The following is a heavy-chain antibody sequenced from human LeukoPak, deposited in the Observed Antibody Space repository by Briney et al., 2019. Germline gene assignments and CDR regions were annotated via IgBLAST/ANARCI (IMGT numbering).Heavy chain of an antibody. CDR1: GGSISSSSYY. D-gene: IGHD6-13*01. CDR3: AREGPHSSSWYRWFDP. CDR2: IYYSGST. Sequence: PSETLSLTCTVSGGSISSSSYYWGWIRQPPGKGLEWIGSIYYSGSTYYNPSLKSRVTISVDTSKNQFSLKLGSVTAADTAVYYCAREGPHSSSWYRWFDPWGQGTLVTVSS. V-gene: IGHV4-39*02. J-gene: IGHJ5*02.